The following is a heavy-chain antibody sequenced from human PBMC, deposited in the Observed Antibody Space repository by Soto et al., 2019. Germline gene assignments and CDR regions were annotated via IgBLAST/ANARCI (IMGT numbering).Heavy chain of an antibody. CDR2: IYHSGST. J-gene: IGHJ6*02. CDR1: GGSISSSNW. Sequence: PSETLSLTCAVSGGSISSSNWWSWVRQPPGKGLEWIGEIYHSGSTNYNPSLKSRVTISVDKSKNQFSLKLSSVTAADTAVYYCATCMGPSYGDYLNYGMDVWGQGTTVTVSS. V-gene: IGHV4-4*02. D-gene: IGHD4-17*01. CDR3: ATCMGPSYGDYLNYGMDV.